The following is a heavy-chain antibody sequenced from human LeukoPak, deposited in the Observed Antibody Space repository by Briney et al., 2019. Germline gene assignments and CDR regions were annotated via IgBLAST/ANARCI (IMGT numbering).Heavy chain of an antibody. D-gene: IGHD3-3*01. V-gene: IGHV4-39*01. CDR3: TPQTADYDFWSGYYTRGSRRWFDP. CDR2: IYYSGST. J-gene: IGHJ5*02. CDR1: GGSISSSSYY. Sequence: SETLSLTCTVSGGSISSSSYYWGWIRLPPGKGLAWIGSIYYSGSTYYNPSLKSRVTISVDTSKNQFSLKLSSVTAADTAVYYCTPQTADYDFWSGYYTRGSRRWFDPWGQGTLVTVSS.